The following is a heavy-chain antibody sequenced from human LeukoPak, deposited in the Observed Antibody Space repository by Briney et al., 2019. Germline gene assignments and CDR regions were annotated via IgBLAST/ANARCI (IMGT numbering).Heavy chain of an antibody. CDR1: GGSISSGGYS. CDR3: AKVCPRYYGSIDAFDI. J-gene: IGHJ3*02. V-gene: IGHV4-30-2*01. Sequence: SETLSLTCAVSGGSISSGGYSWSWIRQPPGKGLEWIGYIYHSGSTYYNPSLKSRVTISVDTSKNQFSLKLSSVTAADTAVYYCAKVCPRYYGSIDAFDIWGQGTMVTVSS. D-gene: IGHD3-10*01. CDR2: IYHSGST.